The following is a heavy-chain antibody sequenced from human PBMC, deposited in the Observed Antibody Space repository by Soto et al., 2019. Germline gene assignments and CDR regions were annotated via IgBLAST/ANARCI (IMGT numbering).Heavy chain of an antibody. D-gene: IGHD6-13*01. Sequence: PGESLKISCKGSGYSFTIYCIGWVLQMPWKGLEWMGIIYPGDSDTRYSPSFQGQVTISADKSISTAYLQWSSLKASDTAMYYCASRIAAAGPGYYGMDVWGQGTTVTVSS. CDR2: IYPGDSDT. CDR1: GYSFTIYC. J-gene: IGHJ6*02. V-gene: IGHV5-51*01. CDR3: ASRIAAAGPGYYGMDV.